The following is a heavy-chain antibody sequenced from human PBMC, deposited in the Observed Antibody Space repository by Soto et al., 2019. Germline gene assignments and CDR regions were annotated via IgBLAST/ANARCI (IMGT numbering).Heavy chain of an antibody. Sequence: ASVKVSCKASGGTFSSYAISWVRQAPGQGLEWMGGTIPIFGTANYAQKFQGRVTITADESTSTAYMELSSLRSEDTAVYYCARDRKGQSMSSWNDGVSYYYGMDVWGQGTTVTVSS. D-gene: IGHD1-1*01. J-gene: IGHJ6*02. V-gene: IGHV1-69*13. CDR3: ARDRKGQSMSSWNDGVSYYYGMDV. CDR1: GGTFSSYA. CDR2: TIPIFGTA.